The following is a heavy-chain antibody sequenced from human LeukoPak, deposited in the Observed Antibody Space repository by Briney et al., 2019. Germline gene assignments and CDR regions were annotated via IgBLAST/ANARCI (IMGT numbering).Heavy chain of an antibody. CDR3: ARRALYGYYYYYMDV. Sequence: SETLSLTCTVSGDSLSSSSYYWGWIRQPPGKGLEWIGSTSGSAYYNPSLKSRVTISVDTSKNQFSLKLSSVTAADTAVYYCARRALYGYYYYYMDVWGKGTTVTVSS. D-gene: IGHD2-8*01. CDR1: GDSLSSSSYY. V-gene: IGHV4-39*01. J-gene: IGHJ6*03. CDR2: TSGSA.